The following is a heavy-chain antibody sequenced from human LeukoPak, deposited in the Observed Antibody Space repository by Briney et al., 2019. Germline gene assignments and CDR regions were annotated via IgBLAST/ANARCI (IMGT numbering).Heavy chain of an antibody. V-gene: IGHV3-21*01. CDR2: ISSTSSYI. CDR1: GFTFSDYS. CDR3: ARTVTAGIYRGGYYFDY. D-gene: IGHD6-13*01. Sequence: HPGGSLRLSCAASGFTFSDYSLTWVRQAPGKGLEWVSSISSTSSYIYYADSLKGRFTISRDNAKNSLYLQMNSLRGEDTAVYYCARTVTAGIYRGGYYFDYWGQGALVTVSS. J-gene: IGHJ4*02.